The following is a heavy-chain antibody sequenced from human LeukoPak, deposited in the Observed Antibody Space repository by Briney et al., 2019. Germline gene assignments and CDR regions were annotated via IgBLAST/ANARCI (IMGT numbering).Heavy chain of an antibody. Sequence: PSETLPLTCTVSGGSISSYYWSWIRQPPGKGLEWIGYIYTSGSTNYNPSLKSRVTISVDTSKTQFSLKLSSVTAADTAVYYCARRAAAKTYYYYYMDVWGKGTTVTVSS. CDR1: GGSISSYY. V-gene: IGHV4-4*09. CDR3: ARRAAAKTYYYYYMDV. CDR2: IYTSGST. D-gene: IGHD6-13*01. J-gene: IGHJ6*03.